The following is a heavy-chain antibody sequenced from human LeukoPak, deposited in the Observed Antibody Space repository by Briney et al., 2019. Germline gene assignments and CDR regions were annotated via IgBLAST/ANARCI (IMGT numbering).Heavy chain of an antibody. J-gene: IGHJ4*02. CDR2: INHSGST. D-gene: IGHD2-2*02. V-gene: IGHV4-34*01. CDR3: ARETIRVVYYFDY. CDR1: GGSFSGYY. Sequence: SETLSLTCAVYGGSFSGYYWSWIRQPPGKGLEWIGEINHSGSTYYNPSLKSRVTISIDTSRNQFSMNLNSVTAADTAVYYCARETIRVVYYFDYWGQGTLVTVSS.